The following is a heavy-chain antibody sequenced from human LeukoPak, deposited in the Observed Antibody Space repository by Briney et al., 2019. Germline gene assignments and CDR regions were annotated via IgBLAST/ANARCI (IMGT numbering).Heavy chain of an antibody. D-gene: IGHD7-27*01. CDR2: MNPNTGHT. Sequence: ASVKVSCKTSGYAFTSYDINWVRQAPRQGLEWMGWMNPNTGHTGSAEQFQGRVTMTRDTSTSTVYMELSSLRSEDTAVYYCARGPKLGPAYFDYWGQGTLVTVSS. CDR1: GYAFTSYD. V-gene: IGHV1-8*01. J-gene: IGHJ4*02. CDR3: ARGPKLGPAYFDY.